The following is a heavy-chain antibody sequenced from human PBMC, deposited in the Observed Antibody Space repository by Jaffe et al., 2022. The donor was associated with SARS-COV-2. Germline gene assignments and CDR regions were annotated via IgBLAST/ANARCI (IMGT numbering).Heavy chain of an antibody. D-gene: IGHD4-17*01. CDR3: ARHRLPGDYVGYNWFDP. Sequence: QLQLQESGPGLVKPSETLSLTCTVSGGSISSSSYYWGWIRQPPGKGLEWIGSIYYSGSTYYNPSLKSRVTISVDTSKNQFSLKLSSVTAADTAVYYCARHRLPGDYVGYNWFDPWGQGTLVTVSS. CDR2: IYYSGST. CDR1: GGSISSSSYY. V-gene: IGHV4-39*01. J-gene: IGHJ5*02.